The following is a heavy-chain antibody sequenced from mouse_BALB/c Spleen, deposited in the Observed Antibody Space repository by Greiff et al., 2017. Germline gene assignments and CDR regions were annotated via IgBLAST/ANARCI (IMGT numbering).Heavy chain of an antibody. CDR3: AAPKRYYSAMDY. V-gene: IGHV14-3*02. Sequence: VQLQQSGAELVKPGASVKLSCTASGFNIKDTYMHWVKQRPEQGLEWIGRIDPANGNTKYDPKFQGKATITADTSSNTAYLQLSSLTSEDTAVYYCAAPKRYYSAMDYWGQGTPVTVSA. CDR1: GFNIKDTY. CDR2: IDPANGNT. J-gene: IGHJ4*01.